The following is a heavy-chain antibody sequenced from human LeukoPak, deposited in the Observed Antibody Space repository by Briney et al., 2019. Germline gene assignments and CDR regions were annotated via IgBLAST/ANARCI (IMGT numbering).Heavy chain of an antibody. V-gene: IGHV4-4*07. CDR2: IYTSGST. CDR3: AREARARYCSGGSCYLDY. J-gene: IGHJ4*02. Sequence: PSETLSLPCAVSGGSISSHYWNWIRQPAGKGLERIGRIYTSGSTNYNPSLKSRVTISVDTSKNQFSLKLSSVTAADTAVYYCAREARARYCSGGSCYLDYWGQGTLVTVSS. CDR1: GGSISSHY. D-gene: IGHD2-15*01.